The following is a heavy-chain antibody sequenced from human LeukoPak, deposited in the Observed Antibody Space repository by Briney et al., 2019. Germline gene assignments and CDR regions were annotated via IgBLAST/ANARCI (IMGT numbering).Heavy chain of an antibody. D-gene: IGHD6-6*01. CDR3: ARDHEYSSWFDP. CDR1: GFTFSSYS. V-gene: IGHV3-21*01. CDR2: ISSSSSYI. J-gene: IGHJ5*02. Sequence: GGSLRLSCAASGFTFSSYSMNWVRQAPGKGLEWVSSISSSSSYIYYADSVNGRFTISRDNAKNSLYLQMNSLRAEDTAVYYCARDHEYSSWFDPWGQGTLVTVSS.